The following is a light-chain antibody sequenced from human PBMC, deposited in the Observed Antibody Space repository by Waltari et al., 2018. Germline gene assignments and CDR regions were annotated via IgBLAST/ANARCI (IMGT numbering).Light chain of an antibody. V-gene: IGKV2-28*01. J-gene: IGKJ1*01. Sequence: DIVVTQSPLSLPVTPGEPASISCRSSQSLLDRNGYNLLDWYLQKPGQSQQLLIYFGSNRASGVPDRFSGSGSGRDFTLKISRVEAEDVGVYYCMQALQTPWTFGQGTKVEIK. CDR2: FGS. CDR3: MQALQTPWT. CDR1: QSLLDRNGYNL.